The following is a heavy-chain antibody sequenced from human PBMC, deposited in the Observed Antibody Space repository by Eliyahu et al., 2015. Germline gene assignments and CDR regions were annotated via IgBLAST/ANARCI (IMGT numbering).Heavy chain of an antibody. CDR1: GFTFNXYS. V-gene: IGHV3-48*02. D-gene: IGHD1-26*01. CDR2: ISGSGDTI. CDR3: ARGSGARGY. J-gene: IGHJ4*02. Sequence: EVQLVESGGGLVQPGGSLRLSCTASGFTFNXYSMNWVRQAPGKGLEWISYISGSGDTIYYADSVKGRFTISRDNAKDSLHLQMNSLRDEDTAVYYCARGSGARGYWGQGTLVSVSS.